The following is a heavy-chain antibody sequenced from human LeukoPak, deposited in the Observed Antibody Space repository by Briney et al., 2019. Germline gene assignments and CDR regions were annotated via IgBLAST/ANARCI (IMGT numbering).Heavy chain of an antibody. V-gene: IGHV1-2*06. CDR2: ISPYSGGT. CDR3: ARDSIAAAGRLFDY. J-gene: IGHJ4*02. D-gene: IGHD6-13*01. CDR1: GYTFTGYY. Sequence: GASVKVSCKTSGYTFTGYYIRWVRQAPGQGLEWMGRISPYSGGTKYTQKFQGRVTMTRDTSISTAYMELSRLRSDDTAVYYCARDSIAAAGRLFDYWGQGTLVTVSS.